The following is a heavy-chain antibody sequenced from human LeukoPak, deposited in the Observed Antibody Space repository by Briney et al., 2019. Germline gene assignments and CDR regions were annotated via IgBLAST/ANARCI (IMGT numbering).Heavy chain of an antibody. V-gene: IGHV3-73*01. CDR2: IRSKPNSYAT. Sequence: GGSLRVSCAASGFTFSASTMHWVRQASGKGLEWVGRIRSKPNSYATAYAASVKGRFTISRDDSKNTAYLQMNSLETEDTAVYYCTTVDTIMVWGQGTLVTVSS. D-gene: IGHD5-18*01. CDR3: TTVDTIMV. J-gene: IGHJ4*02. CDR1: GFTFSAST.